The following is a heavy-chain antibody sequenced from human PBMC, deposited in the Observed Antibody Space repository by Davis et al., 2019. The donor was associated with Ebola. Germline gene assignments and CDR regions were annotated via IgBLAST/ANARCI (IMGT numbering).Heavy chain of an antibody. J-gene: IGHJ6*04. Sequence: GESLKISCAASGFTFSSYGMHWVRQAPGKGLEWVAVISYDGSNKYYADSVKGRFTISRDNSKNALYLQMNSLRAEDTAVYYCAKGGRRIQLWFTDVWGKGTTVTVSS. CDR3: AKGGRRIQLWFTDV. D-gene: IGHD5-18*01. CDR1: GFTFSSYG. CDR2: ISYDGSNK. V-gene: IGHV3-30*18.